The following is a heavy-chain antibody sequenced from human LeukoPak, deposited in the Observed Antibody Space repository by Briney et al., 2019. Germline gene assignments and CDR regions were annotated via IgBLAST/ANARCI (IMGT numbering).Heavy chain of an antibody. D-gene: IGHD1-26*01. V-gene: IGHV1-24*01. CDR1: GYTLTELS. Sequence: ASVKVSCKVSGYTLTELSMHWVRQAPGKGLEWMGGFDPEDGETIYAQKFQGRVTMTEDTSTDTAYMELSSLGSEGTAVYYCATDSSIYSGSPLDLGVWGKGTTVTVSS. J-gene: IGHJ6*04. CDR3: ATDSSIYSGSPLDLGV. CDR2: FDPEDGET.